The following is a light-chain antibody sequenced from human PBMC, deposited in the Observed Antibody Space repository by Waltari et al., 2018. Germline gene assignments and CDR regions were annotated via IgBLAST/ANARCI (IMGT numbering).Light chain of an antibody. Sequence: VLTQSPGTLSLSPGDSATLSCRASQSVSSNHLVWYQQKPGQAPRFLVYGASSRATGIPDRFSGSGSGTDFTLTISRLEPEDFAVYYCQQYGRSLWTFGQGTKVEIK. CDR3: QQYGRSLWT. V-gene: IGKV3-20*01. CDR1: QSVSSNH. CDR2: GAS. J-gene: IGKJ1*01.